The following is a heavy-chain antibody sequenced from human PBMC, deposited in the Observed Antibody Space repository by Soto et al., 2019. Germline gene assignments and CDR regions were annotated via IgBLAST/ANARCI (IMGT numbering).Heavy chain of an antibody. CDR1: GGSISSYY. V-gene: IGHV4-59*01. Sequence: SETLSLTCTVSGGSISSYYWSWIRQPPGKGLEWIGDIYYSGSTNYNPSLKSRVTISVDTSKNQFSLKLSSVTAADTAVYYCARGQLWLFDYWGQGTLVTVSS. D-gene: IGHD5-18*01. CDR2: IYYSGST. CDR3: ARGQLWLFDY. J-gene: IGHJ4*02.